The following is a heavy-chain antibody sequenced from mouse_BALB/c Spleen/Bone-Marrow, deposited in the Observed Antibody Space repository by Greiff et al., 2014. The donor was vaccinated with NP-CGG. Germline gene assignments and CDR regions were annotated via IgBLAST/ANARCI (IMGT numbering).Heavy chain of an antibody. CDR1: GYSFTIYW. CDR3: ARGEITAFAY. J-gene: IGHJ3*01. D-gene: IGHD2-4*01. Sequence: ESGAELVRPGASVKLSCKASGYSFTIYWMNWVKQRPGQGLEWIGMIHPSDIETRLNQKFKDKATLTVDKSSNTAYMQLSSPTSEDSAVYYCARGEITAFAYWGQGTLVTVSA. CDR2: IHPSDIET. V-gene: IGHV1-74*04.